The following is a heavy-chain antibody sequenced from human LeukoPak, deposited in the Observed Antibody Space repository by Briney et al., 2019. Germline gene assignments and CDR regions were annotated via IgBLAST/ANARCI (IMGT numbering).Heavy chain of an antibody. CDR2: ISHDLTYQ. Sequence: GGSLRLSCAASGFIFTAYGMHWVRQAPGKGLEWVAVISHDLTYQAYADSVKGRFTISRDDSKNTLYVQMNSLRAEDTAVYFCAKGPNGDYIGTFDIWGQGTMVTVSS. CDR1: GFIFTAYG. J-gene: IGHJ3*02. V-gene: IGHV3-30*18. CDR3: AKGPNGDYIGTFDI. D-gene: IGHD4-17*01.